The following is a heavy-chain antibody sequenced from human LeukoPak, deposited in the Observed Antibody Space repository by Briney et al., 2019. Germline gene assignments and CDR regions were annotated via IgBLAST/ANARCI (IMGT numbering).Heavy chain of an antibody. CDR2: ISGSGGST. V-gene: IGHV3-23*01. CDR1: GFTFSSYA. CDR3: AKSIVVVITN. J-gene: IGHJ4*02. D-gene: IGHD3-22*01. Sequence: GGSLTPSCAASGFTFSSYAMRWVRQAPGKGVEWVAAISGSGGSTYYADSVKGRFTISRDKSKNTLYLQIKRLRAEHTGVYSCAKSIVVVITNWGQGTLVTVSS.